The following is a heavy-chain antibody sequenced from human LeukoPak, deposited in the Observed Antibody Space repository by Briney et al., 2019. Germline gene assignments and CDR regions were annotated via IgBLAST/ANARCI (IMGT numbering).Heavy chain of an antibody. V-gene: IGHV3-23*01. J-gene: IGHJ4*02. D-gene: IGHD4/OR15-4a*01. Sequence: GGSLRLSCAASGFAFSSYSMSWVRQAPGKGLEWVSGTSDRGDYTYYADSVKGRFTISRDTSKNTLYLQMNSLRAEDTALYFCAKKAQYDGHYPLDYWGQGTLVTVSA. CDR3: AKKAQYDGHYPLDY. CDR2: TSDRGDYT. CDR1: GFAFSSYS.